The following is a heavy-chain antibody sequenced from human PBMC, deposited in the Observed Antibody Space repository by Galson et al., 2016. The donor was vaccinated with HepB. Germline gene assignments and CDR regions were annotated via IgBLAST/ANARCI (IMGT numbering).Heavy chain of an antibody. V-gene: IGHV4-4*02. D-gene: IGHD3-3*01. Sequence: SETLSLTCDVSGGSIGSGYWWSWVRQLPGKGLEWIGEIYHSGLTNYNPSFESRVSMSVDKSKNQLSLNLKSVTAADTALYYCARSGNYPLRELYFVYWGQGTLVAVSS. CDR1: GGSIGSGYW. CDR3: ARSGNYPLRELYFVY. J-gene: IGHJ4*02. CDR2: IYHSGLT.